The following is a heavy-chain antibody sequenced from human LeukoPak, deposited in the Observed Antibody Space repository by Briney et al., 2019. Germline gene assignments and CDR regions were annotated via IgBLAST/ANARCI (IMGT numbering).Heavy chain of an antibody. Sequence: GSLRLSCAASGFTFSSYGMHWVRQAPGKGLEWVSAISAGGSITYYADSVKGRFTISRDNSENTLYLQMNSLRAEDTAVYYCARRIAAAGRTFDYWGQGTLVTVSS. V-gene: IGHV3-23*01. D-gene: IGHD6-25*01. CDR3: ARRIAAAGRTFDY. CDR2: ISAGGSIT. CDR1: GFTFSSYG. J-gene: IGHJ4*02.